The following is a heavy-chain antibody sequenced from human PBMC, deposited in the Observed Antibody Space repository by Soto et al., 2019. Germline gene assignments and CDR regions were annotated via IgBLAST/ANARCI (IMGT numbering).Heavy chain of an antibody. D-gene: IGHD4-17*01. V-gene: IGHV3-23*01. J-gene: IGHJ5*02. CDR3: AKGEDYGDFLNWFDP. CDR2: ISGSGGST. Sequence: GGSLRLSCAASGFTFSSYAMSWVRQAPGKGLEWVSAISGSGGSTYYADSVKGRFTISRDNSKNTLYLQMNSLRAEDTAVYYCAKGEDYGDFLNWFDPWGQGTLVTVSS. CDR1: GFTFSSYA.